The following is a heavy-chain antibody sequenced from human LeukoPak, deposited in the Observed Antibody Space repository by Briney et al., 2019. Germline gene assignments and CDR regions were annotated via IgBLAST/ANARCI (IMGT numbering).Heavy chain of an antibody. CDR1: GYSISSDYY. Sequence: SETLSLTCTVSGYSISSDYYWGWIRQPPEKGLEWIGSFYHSGSTYHNPSLKSRVTISVDTSKNQFSLKLSSVTAADTAVYYCARGRVGFDYWGQGTLVTVSS. CDR2: FYHSGST. CDR3: ARGRVGFDY. D-gene: IGHD3-10*01. J-gene: IGHJ4*02. V-gene: IGHV4-38-2*02.